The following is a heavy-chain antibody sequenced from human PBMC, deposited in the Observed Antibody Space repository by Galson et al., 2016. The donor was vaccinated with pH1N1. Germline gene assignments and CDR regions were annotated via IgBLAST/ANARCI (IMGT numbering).Heavy chain of an antibody. D-gene: IGHD1-14*01. V-gene: IGHV5-51*03. CDR2: IYPNTSDT. CDR3: ARGRRDSAYTGNLPLDY. J-gene: IGHJ4*02. CDR1: GYRFSTYW. Sequence: QSGAEVKKPGESLKISCSGAGYRFSTYWIGWVRQMPGQGLEWMAIIYPNTSDTKYNPSFGGQVTISADRSIRTAYLQWSSLKASDTAIYYCARGRRDSAYTGNLPLDYWGQGTLVTVSS.